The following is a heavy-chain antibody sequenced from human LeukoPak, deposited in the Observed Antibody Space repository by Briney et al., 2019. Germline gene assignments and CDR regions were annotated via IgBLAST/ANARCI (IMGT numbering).Heavy chain of an antibody. CDR1: GFTFSSYA. V-gene: IGHV3-23*01. J-gene: IGHJ4*02. D-gene: IGHD1-26*01. Sequence: GGSLRLSCAASGFTFSSYAMSWVRQAPGKGLEWVSAISGSGGSTYYADSVKGRFIISRDNSKNTLYLQMSSLRAEDTAVYYCAKGRDILVGATMDYWGQGTLVTVSS. CDR2: ISGSGGST. CDR3: AKGRDILVGATMDY.